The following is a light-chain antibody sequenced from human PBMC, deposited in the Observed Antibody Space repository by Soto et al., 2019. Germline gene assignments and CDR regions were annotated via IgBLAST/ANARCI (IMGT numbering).Light chain of an antibody. CDR1: QSVSSRY. CDR2: GAS. J-gene: IGKJ1*01. CDR3: QQYGSSPWT. Sequence: DIVLTQSPGTLSLSPGERATLSCRASQSVSSRYLGWYQQKPGQAPRLLIYGASSRATGIPDRFSGSGSGTDLNLTSSRLEPEDFAVYYCQQYGSSPWTFGQGTKVELQ. V-gene: IGKV3-20*01.